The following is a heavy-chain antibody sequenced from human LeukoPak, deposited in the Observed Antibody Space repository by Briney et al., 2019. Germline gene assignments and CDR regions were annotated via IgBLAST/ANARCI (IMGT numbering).Heavy chain of an antibody. Sequence: SDTMSLTCAVYGGSLSGPFWSWIRQPPGEGLEWSGEINHSGSTNYHPSLKSRVTISVDTSKNQFSLKLSSVTAADTAVYYCARGRRYSIVMVTATLYFDYWGQGTLVTVSS. V-gene: IGHV4-34*01. J-gene: IGHJ4*02. CDR3: ARGRRYSIVMVTATLYFDY. D-gene: IGHD2-21*02. CDR1: GGSLSGPF. CDR2: INHSGST.